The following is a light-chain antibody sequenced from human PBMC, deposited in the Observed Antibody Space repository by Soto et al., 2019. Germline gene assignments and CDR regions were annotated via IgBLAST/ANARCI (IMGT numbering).Light chain of an antibody. CDR3: QQYNTYST. CDR1: QSIGTW. J-gene: IGKJ1*01. CDR2: KAS. Sequence: DIQMTQSPSTLSASVGDRVTITCRASQSIGTWLAWYQQKPGKAPNLLIYKASTLESGVPSRFSGSGSGTEFTLTISSLQPDDFATYYCQQYNTYSTFGQGNKVELK. V-gene: IGKV1-5*03.